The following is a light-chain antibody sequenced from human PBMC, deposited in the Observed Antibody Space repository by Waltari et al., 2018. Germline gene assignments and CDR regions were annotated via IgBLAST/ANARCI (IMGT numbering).Light chain of an antibody. CDR1: QSLSHRNGNNY. CDR3: MQSLQTLWT. J-gene: IGKJ1*01. CDR2: LGS. Sequence: DIVVTQSPLSLPVTPGEPASISCRSSQSLSHRNGNNYLDWYLQKPGQSPQLLLYLGSNRASGVPDRFSGSGSGTDFTLRISRVEAEDVGVYYCMQSLQTLWTFGPGTKVEIK. V-gene: IGKV2-28*01.